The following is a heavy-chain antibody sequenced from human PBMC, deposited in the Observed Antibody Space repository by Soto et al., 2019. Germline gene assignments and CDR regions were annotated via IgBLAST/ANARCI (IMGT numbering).Heavy chain of an antibody. CDR3: ASTSSGYYPTSWFDP. D-gene: IGHD3-22*01. CDR2: ISGSGGST. V-gene: IGHV3-23*01. CDR1: GFTFSSYA. J-gene: IGHJ5*02. Sequence: PGGSLRLSCAASGFTFSSYAMSWVRQAPGKGLEWVSAISGSGGSTYYADSVKGRFTISRDNSKNTLYLKMNSLRAEDTAVYYCASTSSGYYPTSWFDPWGQGTLVTVSS.